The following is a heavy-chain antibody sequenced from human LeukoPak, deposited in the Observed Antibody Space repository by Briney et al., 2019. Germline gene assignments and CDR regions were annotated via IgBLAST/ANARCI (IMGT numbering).Heavy chain of an antibody. Sequence: PGGSLRLSCAASGFTFSSYGMHWVRQAPGKGLEWVAFIRYDGSNKYYADSVKGRFTISRDNSKNMPYLQMNSLRAEDTAVYYCAKLHDSGSYPIDYWGQGTLVTVSS. CDR2: IRYDGSNK. J-gene: IGHJ4*02. V-gene: IGHV3-30*02. D-gene: IGHD1-26*01. CDR1: GFTFSSYG. CDR3: AKLHDSGSYPIDY.